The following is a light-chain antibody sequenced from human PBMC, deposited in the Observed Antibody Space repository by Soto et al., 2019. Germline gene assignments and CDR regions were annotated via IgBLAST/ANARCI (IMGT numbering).Light chain of an antibody. J-gene: IGLJ1*01. V-gene: IGLV1-40*01. CDR1: RSNIGAGYD. CDR3: QSYDSSLSVLYV. CDR2: ATI. Sequence: QSVLTQPPSVSGALGQRVTISCTGSRSNIGAGYDVHWYQQLPGTAPKLLIYATINRPSGVPDRFSASRSGTSASLAITGLQAEDEADYYCQSYDSSLSVLYVFGTGTKLTVL.